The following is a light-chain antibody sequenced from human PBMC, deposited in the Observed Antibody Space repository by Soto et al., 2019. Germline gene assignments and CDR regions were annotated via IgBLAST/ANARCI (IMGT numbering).Light chain of an antibody. CDR2: AAS. Sequence: IQLTQSPSSLPASVGDRVSITCRASQDITSYLAWYQQKPGNAPKLLIYAASALQSGVPSRFSGSGSGTDFTLTISSVRPEDFAIYYCKQLSTPPFTFGPGTTVDIK. CDR1: QDITSY. CDR3: KQLSTPPFT. V-gene: IGKV1-9*01. J-gene: IGKJ3*01.